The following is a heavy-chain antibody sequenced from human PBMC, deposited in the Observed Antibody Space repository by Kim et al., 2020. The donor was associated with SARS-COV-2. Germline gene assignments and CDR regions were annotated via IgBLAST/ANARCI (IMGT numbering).Heavy chain of an antibody. J-gene: IGHJ4*02. CDR1: GFTFGNYG. V-gene: IGHV3-23*01. D-gene: IGHD6-19*01. Sequence: GGSLRLSCAASGFTFGNYGMIWVRQAPGKGLEWVSAISDSGGHTYYADSMKGRFTISRDNSKNTLYLQLNSLRAEDTAVYYCAKSPIPVGLLPGFWGQGTLVTVSS. CDR3: AKSPIPVGLLPGF. CDR2: ISDSGGHT.